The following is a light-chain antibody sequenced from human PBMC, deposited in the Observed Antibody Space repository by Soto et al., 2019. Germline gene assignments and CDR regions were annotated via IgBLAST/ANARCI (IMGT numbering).Light chain of an antibody. V-gene: IGKV3-20*01. J-gene: IGKJ2*01. CDR1: QSVTSGY. CDR3: QEYGTAPYT. Sequence: EIVLTQSPGTLSLSPGERATLSCRASQSVTSGYLAWYQKKPGQAPRLLIYGASSRATGIPDRFSGSGSGTHFTLTISRLEPEDFAVYYCQEYGTAPYTFGQGTKLEIK. CDR2: GAS.